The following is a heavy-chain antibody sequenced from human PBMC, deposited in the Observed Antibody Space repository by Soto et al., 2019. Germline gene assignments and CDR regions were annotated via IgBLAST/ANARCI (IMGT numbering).Heavy chain of an antibody. J-gene: IGHJ4*02. Sequence: GGSLRLSCPASGFSFSSYAMHWARQAPGKGLEWVAVISYDGSNKYYADSVKGRFTISRDNSKNTLYLQMNSLRAEDTAVYYCAREVATIRDYFDYWGQGTLVTAPQ. CDR1: GFSFSSYA. D-gene: IGHD5-12*01. V-gene: IGHV3-30-3*01. CDR3: AREVATIRDYFDY. CDR2: ISYDGSNK.